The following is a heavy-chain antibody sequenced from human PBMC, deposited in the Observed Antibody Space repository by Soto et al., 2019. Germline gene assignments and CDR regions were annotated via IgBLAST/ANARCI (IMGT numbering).Heavy chain of an antibody. CDR3: ARAYYYGSGKSRYRRPTYFDY. CDR2: INHSGST. Sequence: QVQLQQWGAGLLKPSETLSLTCAVYGGSFSGYYWSWIRQPPGKGLEWIGEINHSGSTNYNPSLKSRLNISVDPSKNQFSLKLSSVTAADTALYYCARAYYYGSGKSRYRRPTYFDYWGQGTLVTVSS. D-gene: IGHD3-10*01. J-gene: IGHJ4*02. V-gene: IGHV4-34*01. CDR1: GGSFSGYY.